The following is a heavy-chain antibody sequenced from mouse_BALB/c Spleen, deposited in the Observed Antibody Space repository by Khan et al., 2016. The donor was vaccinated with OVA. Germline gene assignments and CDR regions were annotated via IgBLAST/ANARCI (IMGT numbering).Heavy chain of an antibody. V-gene: IGHV14-3*02. D-gene: IGHD2-1*01. CDR3: ATLYGNPLAF. J-gene: IGHJ3*01. CDR1: GFNIKDTY. Sequence: EVQLQQSGAELVKPGASVKLSCSASGFNIKDTYIHWMKQRPEQGLEWIGRIDPPNDDSKYGPKFPAKATLTADTTSNTAYLQLSSHHSEDTAVYYCATLYGNPLAFWGQGTLVSVSA. CDR2: IDPPNDDS.